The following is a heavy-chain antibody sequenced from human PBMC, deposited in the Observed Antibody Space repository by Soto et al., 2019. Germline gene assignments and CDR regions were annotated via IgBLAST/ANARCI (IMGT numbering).Heavy chain of an antibody. V-gene: IGHV3-48*01. CDR2: ISSSSSSI. J-gene: IGHJ6*02. Sequence: EVQLVESGGGLVQPGGSLRLSCAASGFTFSSYSMNWVRQAPGKGLEWVSYISSSSSSIYYADSVKGRFTISRDNAKNSLYLQMNSLRAEDTAVYYGARNQWGRYGMDVWGQGTTVTVSS. CDR3: ARNQWGRYGMDV. D-gene: IGHD1-26*01. CDR1: GFTFSSYS.